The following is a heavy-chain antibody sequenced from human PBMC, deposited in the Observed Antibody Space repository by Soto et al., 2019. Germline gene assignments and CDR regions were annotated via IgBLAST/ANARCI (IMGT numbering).Heavy chain of an antibody. J-gene: IGHJ4*02. V-gene: IGHV3-74*01. D-gene: IGHD6-13*01. CDR3: TSGPRSTSAGTGAF. CDR1: GFTFSMYW. Sequence: EVQLVESGGGLVQPGGSLRLSCAASGFTFSMYWMHWVRQVPGKGPEWVSRINDDGISTNYADSVKGRFTISRDNAKNTLYLQMNALTVEDTSVYYCTSGPRSTSAGTGAFWGQGTLVTVSS. CDR2: INDDGIST.